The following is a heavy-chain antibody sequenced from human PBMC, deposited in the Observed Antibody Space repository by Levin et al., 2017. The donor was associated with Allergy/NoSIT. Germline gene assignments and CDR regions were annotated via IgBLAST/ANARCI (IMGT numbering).Heavy chain of an antibody. CDR1: GFTFSSYA. V-gene: IGHV3-23*01. Sequence: ASVKVSCAASGFTFSSYAMSWVRQAPGKGLEWVSAISGSGGSTYYADSVKGRFTISRDNSKNTLYLQMNSLRAEDTAVYYCAKIPSVAGRYYFDYWGLGTLVTVSS. J-gene: IGHJ4*02. CDR3: AKIPSVAGRYYFDY. D-gene: IGHD6-19*01. CDR2: ISGSGGST.